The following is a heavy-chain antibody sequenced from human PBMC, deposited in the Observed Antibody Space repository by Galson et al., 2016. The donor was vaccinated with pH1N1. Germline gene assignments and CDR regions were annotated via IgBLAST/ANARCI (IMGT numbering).Heavy chain of an antibody. J-gene: IGHJ4*02. V-gene: IGHV3-7*03. Sequence: SLRLSCAASGFTFSIYWMTWVRQAPGKGLEWVANINQDGSKMYYVDSVKGRFTISRDKAKNSLYLQMDSLRAEDTAVYYCARAIAAAEGYWGQGTLVTVSS. D-gene: IGHD6-13*01. CDR3: ARAIAAAEGY. CDR2: INQDGSKM. CDR1: GFTFSIYW.